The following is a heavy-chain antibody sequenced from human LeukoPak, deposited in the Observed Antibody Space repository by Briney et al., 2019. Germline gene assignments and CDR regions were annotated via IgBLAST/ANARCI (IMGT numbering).Heavy chain of an antibody. CDR2: IYSGGST. CDR1: GFTVSSNY. V-gene: IGHV3-53*01. Sequence: GGSLRISCAASGFTVSSNYMSLVRQAPGKGLVWVSVIYSGGSTYYAVSMKGQFTISRDNPKITLYLQVNSLRAEDTAVYYCARSLRLDYWGQGTLVTVSS. CDR3: ARSLRLDY. J-gene: IGHJ4*02.